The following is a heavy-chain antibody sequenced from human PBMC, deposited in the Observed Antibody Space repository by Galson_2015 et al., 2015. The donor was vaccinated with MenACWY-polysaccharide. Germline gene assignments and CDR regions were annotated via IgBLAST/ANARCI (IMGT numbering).Heavy chain of an antibody. Sequence: SETLSLTCTVSGGSISSSYWSWIRQSPGKGLEWIGYIYYSGSTDYNPSLKSRVTISVDTSKNQFSLKMRSVNAADTAVYYCARVGPDSSISCYNWCYYYMDVWGKGTTVAVSS. CDR1: GGSISSSY. V-gene: IGHV4-59*01. CDR2: IYYSGST. D-gene: IGHD2-2*02. J-gene: IGHJ6*03. CDR3: ARVGPDSSISCYNWCYYYMDV.